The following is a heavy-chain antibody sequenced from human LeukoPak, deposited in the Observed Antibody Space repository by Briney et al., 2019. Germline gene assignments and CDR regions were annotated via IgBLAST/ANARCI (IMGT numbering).Heavy chain of an antibody. V-gene: IGHV3-48*03. D-gene: IGHD3-22*01. Sequence: AGGSLRLSCAASGFTFSSYEMNWVRQAPGKGLEGVSYITNSGATTYYPDSVKGRFTISRDNAKNSLYLQMNSLRAEDTAVYYCARSNYDDSSGYYDYWGQGTLVTVSS. CDR3: ARSNYDDSSGYYDY. CDR1: GFTFSSYE. CDR2: ITNSGATT. J-gene: IGHJ4*02.